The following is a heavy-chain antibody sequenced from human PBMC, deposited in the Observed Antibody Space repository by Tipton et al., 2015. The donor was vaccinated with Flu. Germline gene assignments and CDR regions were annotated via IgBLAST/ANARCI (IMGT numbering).Heavy chain of an antibody. CDR2: VSRPGST. V-gene: IGHV4-38-2*02. D-gene: IGHD3-10*01. CDR1: GDSISSDYY. CDR3: ASAPTWAGS. Sequence: TLSLTCTVSGDSISSDYYWGWIRQFPGKGLEWIGTVSRPGSTVYNPSLKSRVTISIDTSKNQFSLNMSSVTAADTAVYYCASAPTWAGSWGQGTLVTVSS. J-gene: IGHJ4*02.